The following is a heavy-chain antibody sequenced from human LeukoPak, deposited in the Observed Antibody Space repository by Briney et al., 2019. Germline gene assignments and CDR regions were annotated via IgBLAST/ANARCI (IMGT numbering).Heavy chain of an antibody. J-gene: IGHJ3*02. Sequence: ASVKVSCKASGYTFSGHYMHWVRQAPGQGLEWIGRITPKSGGTNDAQKCQGRITMTRDTSIRTAYMELSKLRSDDTAVYYWARVCPGSYYNEDAFDIWGQGTMVTVSS. CDR3: ARVCPGSYYNEDAFDI. CDR2: ITPKSGGT. CDR1: GYTFSGHY. D-gene: IGHD3-10*02. V-gene: IGHV1-2*06.